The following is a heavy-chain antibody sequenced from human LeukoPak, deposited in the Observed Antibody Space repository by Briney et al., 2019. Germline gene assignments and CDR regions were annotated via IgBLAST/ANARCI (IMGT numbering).Heavy chain of an antibody. J-gene: IGHJ4*02. V-gene: IGHV4-34*01. Sequence: TTSETLSLTCAAYGGSFSGYYWSWIRQPPGKGLEWIGEINHSGSTNYNPSLKSRVTISVDTSKNQFSLKLSSVAAADTAVYYCARGIGTIFGVVITDYFDYWGQGTLVTVSS. D-gene: IGHD3-3*01. CDR2: INHSGST. CDR3: ARGIGTIFGVVITDYFDY. CDR1: GGSFSGYY.